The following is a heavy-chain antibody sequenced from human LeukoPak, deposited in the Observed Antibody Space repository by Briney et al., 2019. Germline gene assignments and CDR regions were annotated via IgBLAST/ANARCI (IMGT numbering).Heavy chain of an antibody. CDR2: IYYSGST. V-gene: IGHV4-39*01. CDR1: GGSISSSSYY. D-gene: IGHD2-8*01. CDR3: ARYVDIVLMVYAIEIAFDI. J-gene: IGHJ3*02. Sequence: PSETLSLTCTVSGGSISSSSYYWGWIRQPPGKGLEWIGSIYYSGSTYYNPSLKSRVTISVDTSKNQFSLKLSSVTAADTAVYYCARYVDIVLMVYAIEIAFDIWGQGTMVTVSS.